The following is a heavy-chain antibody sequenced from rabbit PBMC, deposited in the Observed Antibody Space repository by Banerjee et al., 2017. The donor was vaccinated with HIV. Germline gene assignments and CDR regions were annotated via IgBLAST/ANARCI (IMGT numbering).Heavy chain of an antibody. CDR3: ARGGSSDYYGMDL. CDR2: IYTGSSGST. D-gene: IGHD8-1*01. J-gene: IGHJ6*01. Sequence: QEQLVESGGGLVQPEGSLTLTCTASGFSFSSGYYMCWVRQAPGKGLEWIGCIYTGSSGSTYYASWAKGRFTISKTSSTTVTLQMTSLTAADTATYFCARGGSSDYYGMDLWGQGTLVTVS. V-gene: IGHV1S45*01. CDR1: GFSFSSGYY.